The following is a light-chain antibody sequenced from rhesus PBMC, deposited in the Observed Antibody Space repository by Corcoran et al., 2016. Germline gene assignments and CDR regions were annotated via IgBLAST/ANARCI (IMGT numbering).Light chain of an antibody. V-gene: IGKV3-24*04. CDR2: AAS. Sequence: ETVVTQSPATLSLSPGERATLSCRASQSVGSSLAWYPQKPGLAPRLLIYAASSRATGIPDRFSGSGSGTDFTLTISSLEPEDVGVYYCQQSSNLFTFGPGTKLDIK. J-gene: IGKJ3*01. CDR1: QSVGSS. CDR3: QQSSNLFT.